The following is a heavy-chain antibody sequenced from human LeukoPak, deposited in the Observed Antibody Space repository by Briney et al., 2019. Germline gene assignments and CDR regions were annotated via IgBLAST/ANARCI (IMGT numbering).Heavy chain of an antibody. D-gene: IGHD3-16*01. Sequence: GGSLRLSCAASGLTVSSKHISWVSQAPGKGLEWVSVIYSGGTTNDAESVQGRLTIFRDDSKNTMHLQIIRLKAGNAAVYYVAARDCSRTSCYAYVFYGWGQVTLVTV. CDR2: IYSGGTT. J-gene: IGHJ4*02. V-gene: IGHV3-53*01. CDR3: AARDCSRTSCYAYVFYG. CDR1: GLTVSSKH.